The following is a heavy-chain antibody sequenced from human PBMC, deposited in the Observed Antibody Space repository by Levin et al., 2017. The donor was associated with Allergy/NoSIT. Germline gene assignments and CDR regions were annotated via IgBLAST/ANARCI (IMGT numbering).Heavy chain of an antibody. CDR2: ISWNSGSI. CDR3: AKDWRVGATIHMTVYFDY. V-gene: IGHV3-9*01. CDR1: GFTFDDYA. D-gene: IGHD1-26*01. J-gene: IGHJ4*02. Sequence: GGSLRLSCAASGFTFDDYAMHWVRQAPGKGLEWVSGISWNSGSIGYADSVKGRFTISRDNAKNSLYLQMNSLRAEDTALYYCAKDWRVGATIHMTVYFDYWGQGTLVTVSS.